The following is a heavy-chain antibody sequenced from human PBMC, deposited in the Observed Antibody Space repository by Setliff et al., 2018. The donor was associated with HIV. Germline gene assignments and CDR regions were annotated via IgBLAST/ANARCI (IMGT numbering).Heavy chain of an antibody. CDR3: ATLQSSGWPHGIEY. Sequence: SETLSLTCSVSGGSISGNAWSWIRQHPGKGLEWIGYIYYSGSTYYNPSLKSRVTISVDTSKNQFSLKLSSVTAADTAVYYCATLQSSGWPHGIEYWGQGTLVTVSS. V-gene: IGHV4-31*02. J-gene: IGHJ4*02. D-gene: IGHD6-19*01. CDR1: GGSISGNA. CDR2: IYYSGST.